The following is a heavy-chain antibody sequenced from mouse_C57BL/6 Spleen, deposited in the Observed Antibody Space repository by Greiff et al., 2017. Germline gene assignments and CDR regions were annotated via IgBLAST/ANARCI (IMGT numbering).Heavy chain of an antibody. Sequence: VKLVESGAELAKPGASVKLSCKASGYTFTSYWMHWVKQRPGQGLEWIGYINPSSGYTKYNQKVKDKATLTADKSSSTAYMQLSSLTYEDSAVYYCARLITTVEAWFAYWGQGTLVTVSA. CDR2: INPSSGYT. J-gene: IGHJ3*01. CDR3: ARLITTVEAWFAY. D-gene: IGHD1-1*01. V-gene: IGHV1-7*01. CDR1: GYTFTSYW.